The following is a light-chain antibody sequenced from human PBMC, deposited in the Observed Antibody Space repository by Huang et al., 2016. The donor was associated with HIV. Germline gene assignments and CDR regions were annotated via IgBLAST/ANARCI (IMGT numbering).Light chain of an antibody. J-gene: IGKJ4*01. CDR1: QGISSY. V-gene: IGKV1-9*01. Sequence: IQLTQSPSSLSASVGDRVTISCRASQGISSYLAWYQQKPEKAPKLLIYAASTLQSGVPARFSGSGSGTDFNLTITSLQPEDFATYYCQQLNGYPLTFGGGTKVEIK. CDR3: QQLNGYPLT. CDR2: AAS.